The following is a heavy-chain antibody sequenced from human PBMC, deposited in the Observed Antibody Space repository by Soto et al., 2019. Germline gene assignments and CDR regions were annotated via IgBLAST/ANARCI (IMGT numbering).Heavy chain of an antibody. J-gene: IGHJ6*02. CDR3: AKDNGVVVTAMYYYYYYGMDV. CDR1: GFTFSSYA. D-gene: IGHD2-21*02. CDR2: ISGSGGST. V-gene: IGHV3-23*01. Sequence: GSLRLSCAASGFTFSSYAMSWVRQAPGKGLEWVSSISGSGGSTYYADSVKGRFTISRDNSKNTVYLQMNSLRAEDTAVYYCAKDNGVVVTAMYYYYYYGMDVWGQGTTVTVSS.